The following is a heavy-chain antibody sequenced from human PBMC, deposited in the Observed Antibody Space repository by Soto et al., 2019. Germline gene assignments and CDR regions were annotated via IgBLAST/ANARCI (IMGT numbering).Heavy chain of an antibody. D-gene: IGHD6-13*01. CDR3: ARASGIAAAGDYYYGMDV. V-gene: IGHV1-18*01. Sequence: ASVKVSCKASGYTFTSYGISWVRQAPGQGLEWMGWISAFNGTTNYAQKLQGRVTITTDKSTSTAYMELSSLRSEDTAVYYCARASGIAAAGDYYYGMDVWGQGTTVTVSS. CDR2: ISAFNGTT. CDR1: GYTFTSYG. J-gene: IGHJ6*02.